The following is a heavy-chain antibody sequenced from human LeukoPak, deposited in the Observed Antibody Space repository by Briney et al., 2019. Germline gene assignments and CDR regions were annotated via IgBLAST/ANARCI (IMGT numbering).Heavy chain of an antibody. J-gene: IGHJ4*02. CDR1: GYSISSGYY. CDR2: IYHSGST. Sequence: YPSETLSLTCAVSGYSISSGYYWGWIRQPPGRGLEWIGNIYHSGSTYYNPSLKSRVTISIDTSKNQFSLKLSSVTAADTAVYYCARLGIAVAGTLDYWGQGTLVTVSS. V-gene: IGHV4-38-2*01. CDR3: ARLGIAVAGTLDY. D-gene: IGHD6-19*01.